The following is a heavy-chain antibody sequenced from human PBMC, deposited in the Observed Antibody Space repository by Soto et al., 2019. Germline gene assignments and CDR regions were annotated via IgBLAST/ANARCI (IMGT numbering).Heavy chain of an antibody. CDR1: GYTFTGYY. CDR3: AREPYYDFWSGYYTCGMDV. Sequence: ASVKVSCKASGYTFTGYYMHWVRQAPGQGLEWMGWINPNSGGTNYAQKFQGWVTMTRDTSISTAYMELSRLRSDDTAVYYCAREPYYDFWSGYYTCGMDVWGQGTTVTVSS. V-gene: IGHV1-2*04. CDR2: INPNSGGT. J-gene: IGHJ6*02. D-gene: IGHD3-3*01.